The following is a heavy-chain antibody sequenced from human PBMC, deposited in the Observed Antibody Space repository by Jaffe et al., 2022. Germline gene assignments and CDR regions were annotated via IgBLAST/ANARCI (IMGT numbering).Heavy chain of an antibody. CDR2: IYHSGST. Sequence: QVQLQESGPGLVKPSETLSLTCAVSGYSISSGYYWGWIRQPPGKGLEWIGSIYHSGSTYYNPSLKSRVTISVDTSKNQFSLKLSSVTAADTAVYYCARLVGYYYGSGSYFDYWGQGTLVTVSS. CDR1: GYSISSGYY. D-gene: IGHD3-10*01. V-gene: IGHV4-38-2*01. J-gene: IGHJ4*02. CDR3: ARLVGYYYGSGSYFDY.